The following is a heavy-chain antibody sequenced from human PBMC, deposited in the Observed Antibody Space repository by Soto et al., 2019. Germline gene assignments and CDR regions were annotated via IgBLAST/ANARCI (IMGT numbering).Heavy chain of an antibody. CDR1: GFIFSDFA. CDR2: LSGSGSST. Sequence: EVQLLESEGGLVQPGRSLRLSCAASGFIFSDFAMSWVRQAPGKGLEWVSALSGSGSSTYYGDSVKGRFTISRDNLKNTVSLQMNNLTAEDTAVYYCAKGGVTRSHHFVLGVWGQGTTVTVSS. D-gene: IGHD3-10*01. V-gene: IGHV3-23*01. J-gene: IGHJ6*01. CDR3: AKGGVTRSHHFVLGV.